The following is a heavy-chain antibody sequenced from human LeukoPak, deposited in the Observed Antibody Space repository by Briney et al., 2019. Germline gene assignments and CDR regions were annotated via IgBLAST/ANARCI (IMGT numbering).Heavy chain of an antibody. CDR3: TRGWSSGGVFDI. CDR2: IYISGST. V-gene: IGHV4-61*02. CDR1: GGSINSGYS. Sequence: SETLSLTCTVSGGSINSGYSWTWIRQPAGKGLEWIGRIYISGSTDYNLSLKSRITISMDTSKNQFSLEMSSVTAADTAVYYCTRGWSSGGVFDIWGQGTMVTVSS. D-gene: IGHD6-19*01. J-gene: IGHJ3*02.